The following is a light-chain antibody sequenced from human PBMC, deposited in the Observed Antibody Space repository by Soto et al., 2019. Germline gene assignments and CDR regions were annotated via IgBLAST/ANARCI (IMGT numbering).Light chain of an antibody. V-gene: IGKV1-9*01. CDR2: AAS. J-gene: IGKJ4*01. CDR3: QQINVYPLT. CDR1: QGIRDY. Sequence: DIQLTQSPSFLSASVGDRVTITCRASQGIRDYLAWYQQKPGKAPKLLIYAASTLQAGVPTRFSVFASGTEFTLTISNLQPADSATYYCQQINVYPLTFGGGTKVEIK.